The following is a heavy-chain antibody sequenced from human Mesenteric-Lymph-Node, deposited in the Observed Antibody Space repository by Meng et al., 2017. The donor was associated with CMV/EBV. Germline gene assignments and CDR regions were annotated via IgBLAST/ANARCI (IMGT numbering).Heavy chain of an antibody. V-gene: IGHV3-74*01. D-gene: IGHD1-26*01. CDR2: INSDGNIR. CDR1: GFTFSTFW. J-gene: IGHJ4*02. CDR3: VRDRGAYFFDY. Sequence: GESLKISCAASGFTFSTFWMHWVRQVPGKGLVWVSRINSDGNIRNYADSVKGRFTISRDNAKNMLYLQMNSLRAEDTAVYYCVRDRGAYFFDYCGQGTRVTVSS.